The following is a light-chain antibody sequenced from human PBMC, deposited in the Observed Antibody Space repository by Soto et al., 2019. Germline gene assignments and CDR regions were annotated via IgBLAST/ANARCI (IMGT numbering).Light chain of an antibody. CDR3: QQYNNWPIT. J-gene: IGKJ5*01. CDR2: RTS. Sequence: PTILSVAPGERVALSCRASQSIATLLAWYQHKPGQAPRLLIYRTSNRATGIPDRFSGSGSGTEFSLIISSLQSEDFAIYYCQQYNNWPITFGQGTRLEIK. CDR1: QSIATL. V-gene: IGKV3-15*01.